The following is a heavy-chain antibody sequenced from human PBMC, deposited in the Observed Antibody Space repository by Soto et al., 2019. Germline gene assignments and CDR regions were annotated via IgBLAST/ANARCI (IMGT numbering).Heavy chain of an antibody. CDR2: ISAYNGNT. J-gene: IGHJ4*02. CDR1: GYTFTSYG. Sequence: QVQLVQSGAEVKKPGASVKVSCKASGYTFTSYGISWVRQAPGQGLEWMGWISAYNGNTNYAQKLQGRVTMTTDTSTSTAYMELRSLRSDDTAVYYCARVPAYCISTSCYLEGEFDYWGQGTPVTVSS. D-gene: IGHD2-2*01. V-gene: IGHV1-18*01. CDR3: ARVPAYCISTSCYLEGEFDY.